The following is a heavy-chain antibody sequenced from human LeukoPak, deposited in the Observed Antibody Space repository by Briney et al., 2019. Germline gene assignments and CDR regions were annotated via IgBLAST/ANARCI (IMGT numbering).Heavy chain of an antibody. Sequence: GGSLRLSCAASGFTFSRFDMSWVRQAPGKGLEWVAGISGSGVNKYYADSVKGRFTISRDNSKNTVYLQMNSLRADDTAVYYCARFSEEGNFDYWGQGTLVTVSS. J-gene: IGHJ4*02. V-gene: IGHV3-23*01. CDR2: ISGSGVNK. D-gene: IGHD5-12*01. CDR3: ARFSEEGNFDY. CDR1: GFTFSRFD.